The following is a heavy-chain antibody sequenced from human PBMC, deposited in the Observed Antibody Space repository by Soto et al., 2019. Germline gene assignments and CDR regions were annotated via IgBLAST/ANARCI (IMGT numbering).Heavy chain of an antibody. Sequence: GESLKISCKVSGYSFTSYWIGCVRQMPGKGLEWMGIIYPGDSDTRYSPSFQGQVTISADKSISTAYLQWSSLKASDTAMYYCARKGGYCSGGSCATDLYYYYYYMDVWGKGTTVTVSS. CDR2: IYPGDSDT. D-gene: IGHD2-15*01. CDR3: ARKGGYCSGGSCATDLYYYYYYMDV. CDR1: GYSFTSYW. V-gene: IGHV5-51*01. J-gene: IGHJ6*03.